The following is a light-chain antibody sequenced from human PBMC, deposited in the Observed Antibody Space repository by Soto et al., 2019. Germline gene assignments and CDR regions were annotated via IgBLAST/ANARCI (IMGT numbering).Light chain of an antibody. CDR1: QSVSCSY. CDR2: GAS. CDR3: QQYNSYTALT. V-gene: IGKV3-20*01. Sequence: EIVLTQSPGTLSLSPGERATLSSRASQSVSCSYLAWYQQKPGQAPRLLIYGASSRATGIPDRFSGSGSGTDFTLTISSLQPDDFATYYCQQYNSYTALTVGGGTKVDIK. J-gene: IGKJ4*01.